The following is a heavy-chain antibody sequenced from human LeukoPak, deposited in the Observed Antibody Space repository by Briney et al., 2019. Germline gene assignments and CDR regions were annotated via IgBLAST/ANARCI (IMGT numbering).Heavy chain of an antibody. D-gene: IGHD5-18*01. CDR1: GGSISSYY. CDR3: ARVPLYSYGYDTDY. Sequence: SETLSLTCTVSGGSISSYYWSWIRQPPGKGLEWIGNIYYSGSTNYNPSLKSRVTISVDTSKNQFSLKLSSVTAADTAVYYCARVPLYSYGYDTDYWGQGTLVTVSS. J-gene: IGHJ4*02. CDR2: IYYSGST. V-gene: IGHV4-59*01.